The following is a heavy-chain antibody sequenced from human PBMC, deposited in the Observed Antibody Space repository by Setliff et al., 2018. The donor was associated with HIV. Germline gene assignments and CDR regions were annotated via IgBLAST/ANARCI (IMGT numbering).Heavy chain of an antibody. V-gene: IGHV4-39*01. D-gene: IGHD6-13*01. CDR3: ARRWAADGTFDY. J-gene: IGHJ4*02. CDR1: GGAIRINDYY. CDR2: IHYTGRT. Sequence: SETLSLTCTVSGGAIRINDYYWGWIRQPPGKGLEWLGSIHYTGRTYDNPSLKSRLTKSIDTSKNQFSMKLTSVTAADTAVYYCARRWAADGTFDYWGQGTQVTVSS.